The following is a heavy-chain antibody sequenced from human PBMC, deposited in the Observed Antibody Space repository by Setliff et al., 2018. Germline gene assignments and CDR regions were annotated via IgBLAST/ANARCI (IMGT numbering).Heavy chain of an antibody. V-gene: IGHV1-46*03. J-gene: IGHJ3*02. Sequence: ASVKVSCKTSGYSFINYGINWVRQAPGQGLEWMGIIDPSGGLTRYAQKFQGRVTMTRDTSTSTVYMEVSSLRSEDTAVYYCARDRYYNSWSGTSITAPHDAFDIWGQGTMVTVSS. CDR3: ARDRYYNSWSGTSITAPHDAFDI. CDR1: GYSFINYG. D-gene: IGHD3-3*01. CDR2: IDPSGGLT.